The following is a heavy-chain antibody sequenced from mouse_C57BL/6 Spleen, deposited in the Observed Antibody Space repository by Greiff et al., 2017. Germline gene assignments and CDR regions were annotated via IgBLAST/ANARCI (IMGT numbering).Heavy chain of an antibody. CDR2: ISYDGSN. V-gene: IGHV3-6*01. CDR3: ARIPIYYYGSSQD. Sequence: EVQLQESGPGLVKPSQSLSLTCSVAGYSITSGYYWNWIRQFPGNKLEWMGYISYDGSNNYNPSLKNRISITRDTSKNQFFLKLNSVTTEDTATYYCARIPIYYYGSSQDWGQGTLVTVSA. J-gene: IGHJ3*01. CDR1: GYSITSGYY. D-gene: IGHD1-1*01.